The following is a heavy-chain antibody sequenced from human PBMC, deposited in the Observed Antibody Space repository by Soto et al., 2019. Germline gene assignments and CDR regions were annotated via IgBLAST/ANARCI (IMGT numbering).Heavy chain of an antibody. D-gene: IGHD2-8*01. CDR2: ISGSGGST. Sequence: GGSLRLSCAASGFTFSSYAMSWVRQAPGKGLEWVSAISGSGGSTYYADSVKGRFTISRDNSKNTLYLQMNSLRAEDTAVYYCAKVHPPNCTNGVCYRDYYYGMDVWGQGTTVTV. V-gene: IGHV3-23*01. CDR3: AKVHPPNCTNGVCYRDYYYGMDV. J-gene: IGHJ6*02. CDR1: GFTFSSYA.